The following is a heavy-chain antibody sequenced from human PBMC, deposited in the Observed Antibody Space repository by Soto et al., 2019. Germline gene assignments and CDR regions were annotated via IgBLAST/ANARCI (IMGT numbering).Heavy chain of an antibody. D-gene: IGHD3-22*01. CDR1: GGSISSGDY. Sequence: SETLSLTCTVSGGSISSGDYWSWIRQPPGKGLEWIGYIYHSGGPYYNPSLNSRATMSVDTSQNQFSLKLSSVSAADTAVYYCARTKYYYDTTAYIFDYWGQGALVTSPQ. V-gene: IGHV4-30-4*01. CDR2: IYHSGGP. CDR3: ARTKYYYDTTAYIFDY. J-gene: IGHJ4*02.